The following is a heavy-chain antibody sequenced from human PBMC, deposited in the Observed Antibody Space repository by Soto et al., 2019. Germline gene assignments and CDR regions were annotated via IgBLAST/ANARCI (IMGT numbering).Heavy chain of an antibody. CDR1: GITFTYAW. J-gene: IGHJ3*01. CDR3: DHFVDLPPSEVFST. D-gene: IGHD2-15*01. V-gene: IGHV3-15*01. CDR2: VKSEAGGGTI. Sequence: EVQLVESGGGLVNPGGSLRLSCAASGITFTYAWMTWVRQAPGRGLEWVGRVKSEAGGGTIDYASPVKGRFTISRYDSRRMLYLQMNSLKREETAVYYCDHFVDLPPSEVFSTWGQWKVVTVSS.